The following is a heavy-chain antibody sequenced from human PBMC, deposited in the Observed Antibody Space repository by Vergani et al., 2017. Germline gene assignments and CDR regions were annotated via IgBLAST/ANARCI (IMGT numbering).Heavy chain of an antibody. J-gene: IGHJ4*02. CDR3: AGPQGTSAYYYGGFDY. D-gene: IGHD3-22*01. CDR2: VSADGAVA. Sequence: VESGGGLVLPGGSLRLSCAASGFIFSALSMNWVRQTPTKGLEWVAYVSADGAVAHYTDSVRGRFIISRDNSKNTLSLQMNSLTAEDTAIYYCAGPQGTSAYYYGGFDYWGQGILVTVSS. CDR1: GFIFSALS. V-gene: IGHV3-48*01.